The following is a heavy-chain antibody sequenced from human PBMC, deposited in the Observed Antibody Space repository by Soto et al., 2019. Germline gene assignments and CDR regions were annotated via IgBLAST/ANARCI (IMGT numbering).Heavy chain of an antibody. V-gene: IGHV3-30-3*01. CDR2: ISYDGSNK. CDR1: GFTFSSYA. CDR3: ARDQDEYSSSWYDY. D-gene: IGHD6-13*01. Sequence: QVQLVESGGGVVQPGRSLRLSCAASGFTFSSYAMHWVRQAPGKGLEWVAVISYDGSNKYYADSVKGRFTISRDNSKNTRYLQMNSLRAEDTAVYYCARDQDEYSSSWYDYWGQGTLVTVSS. J-gene: IGHJ4*02.